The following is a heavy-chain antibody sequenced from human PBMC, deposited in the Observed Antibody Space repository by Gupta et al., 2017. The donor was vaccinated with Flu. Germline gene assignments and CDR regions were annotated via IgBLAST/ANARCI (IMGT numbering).Heavy chain of an antibody. Sequence: EVVLAPSGPEVKKPGESLRISCKASGYNFPPLRIGWVRQNSGKGLEWMGIIYPEDSDTIYNSALQGQVTSSADKSITTAYRQWDSVKASDTATYFCARFRCMCGSGSCYPDFWGQGSLVTVAS. V-gene: IGHV5-51*03. CDR2: IYPEDSDT. CDR3: ARFRCMCGSGSCYPDF. D-gene: IGHD2-15*01. CDR1: GYNFPPLR. J-gene: IGHJ4*02.